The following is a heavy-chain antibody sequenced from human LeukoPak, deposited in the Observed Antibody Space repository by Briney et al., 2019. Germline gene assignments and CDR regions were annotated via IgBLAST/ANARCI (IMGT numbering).Heavy chain of an antibody. V-gene: IGHV6-1*01. D-gene: IGHD6-13*01. CDR1: GDSVSSNSAA. J-gene: IGHJ4*02. Sequence: SQTLSLTCAISGDSVSSNSAAWNWIRQSPSRGLEWLGRTYYRSKWYNDYAVSVKSRITINPDTSKNQFSLQLNSVTPEDTAVYYCARDPSRIAVAATYFDYWGQGTLVTVSS. CDR3: ARDPSRIAVAATYFDY. CDR2: TYYRSKWYN.